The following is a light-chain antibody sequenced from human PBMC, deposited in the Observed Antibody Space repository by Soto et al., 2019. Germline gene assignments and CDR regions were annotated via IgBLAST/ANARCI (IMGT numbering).Light chain of an antibody. J-gene: IGLJ1*01. V-gene: IGLV2-11*01. CDR1: SSGVGGYKY. CDR2: DVS. Sequence: QSALTQPRSVSGSPGQSVTISCTGTSSGVGGYKYVSWYQQHPGKAPKLMVYDVSKRPSGVPDRFSGSKSGETASLTISGLQAEDEADYYCCSYAGRYTYVFGTGTKVIVL. CDR3: CSYAGRYTYV.